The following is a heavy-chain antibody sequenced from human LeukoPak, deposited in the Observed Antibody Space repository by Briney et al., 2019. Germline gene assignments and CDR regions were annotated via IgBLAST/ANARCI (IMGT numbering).Heavy chain of an antibody. D-gene: IGHD6-19*01. CDR1: GYSISSGYY. CDR2: IYHSGST. Sequence: PSETLSLTCSVSGYSISSGYYWGWIRQPPGKGLEWIGSIYHSGSTYYNPSLKSRVTISVDTSKNQFSLKLNSVTAADTAVYYCARTYSSDWAIDAFDIWGQGTMVTVSS. CDR3: ARTYSSDWAIDAFDI. V-gene: IGHV4-38-2*02. J-gene: IGHJ3*02.